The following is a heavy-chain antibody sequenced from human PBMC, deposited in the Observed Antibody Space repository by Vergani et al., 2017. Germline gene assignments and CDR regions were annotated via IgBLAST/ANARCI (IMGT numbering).Heavy chain of an antibody. Sequence: QVHLVESGGGVVQPGGSLRLSCAASGFSIANYGMHWVRQGPGKGLEWVTFIRFDGSRKYFAESVKGRISISRDNSKNTVDVQMDSLRSDDTAVYYCARHISVVRPSSMTAFDYWGQGTLVTVSS. J-gene: IGHJ4*02. CDR1: GFSIANYG. CDR3: ARHISVVRPSSMTAFDY. CDR2: IRFDGSRK. D-gene: IGHD2-21*01. V-gene: IGHV3-30*02.